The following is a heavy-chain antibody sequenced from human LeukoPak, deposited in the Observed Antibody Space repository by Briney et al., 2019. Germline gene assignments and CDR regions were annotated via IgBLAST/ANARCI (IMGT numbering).Heavy chain of an antibody. CDR2: IYSGGST. J-gene: IGHJ3*02. D-gene: IGHD4-17*01. CDR3: ARDGGYGDLDAFDI. CDR1: GFTVSSNY. Sequence: GGSLRPSCAASGFTVSSNYMSWVRQAPGKGLEWVSVIYSGGSTYYADSVKGRFTISRDNSKNTLYLQMNSLRAEDTAVYYCARDGGYGDLDAFDIWGQGTMVTVSS. V-gene: IGHV3-53*01.